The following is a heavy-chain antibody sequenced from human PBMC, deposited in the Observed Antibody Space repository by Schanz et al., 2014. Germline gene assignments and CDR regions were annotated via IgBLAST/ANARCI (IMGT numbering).Heavy chain of an antibody. CDR3: ARGTRERLLLRSWQFAFDI. CDR1: GGSFSSNY. J-gene: IGHJ3*02. D-gene: IGHD3-22*01. V-gene: IGHV4-34*02. CDR2: INQSGTT. Sequence: QVQLQQWGAGLLKPSETLSLTCAVYGGSFSSNYWSWIRQPPGKGLEWIGEINQSGTTNYNPSLKSRFSMSVATSKNHISLKLMSVTAADTAVYYCARGTRERLLLRSWQFAFDIWGQGTMVTVSS.